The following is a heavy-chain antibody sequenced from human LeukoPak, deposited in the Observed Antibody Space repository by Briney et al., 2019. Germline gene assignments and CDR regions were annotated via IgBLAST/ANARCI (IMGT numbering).Heavy chain of an antibody. CDR3: ARDVPPDVLRFLEWFIGPCDY. CDR2: ISYDGSNK. V-gene: IGHV3-30*19. Sequence: PGGSLRLSCAASGFTFSSYGMHWVRQAPGKGLEWVAVISYDGSNKYYADSVKGRFTISRDNSKNTLYLQMNSLRAEDTAVYYCARDVPPDVLRFLEWFIGPCDYWGQGTLVTVSS. CDR1: GFTFSSYG. J-gene: IGHJ4*02. D-gene: IGHD3-3*01.